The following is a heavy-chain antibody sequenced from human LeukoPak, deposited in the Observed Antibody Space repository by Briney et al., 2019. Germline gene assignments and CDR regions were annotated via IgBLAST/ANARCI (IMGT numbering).Heavy chain of an antibody. CDR2: MNPNSGNT. CDR1: GYTFTSYD. D-gene: IGHD2-15*01. CDR3: ARGTRGTLGYCSGGSCYSFFY. Sequence: ASVKVSCKASGYTFTSYDINWVRQATGQGLEWMGWMNPNSGNTGYAQKFQARVTMTRNTSISKAYMELSSLRSEDTAVYYCARGTRGTLGYCSGGSCYSFFYWGQGTLVTVSS. V-gene: IGHV1-8*01. J-gene: IGHJ4*02.